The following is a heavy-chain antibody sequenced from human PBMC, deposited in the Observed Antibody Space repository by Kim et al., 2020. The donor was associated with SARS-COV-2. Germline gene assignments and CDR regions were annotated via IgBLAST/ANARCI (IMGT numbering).Heavy chain of an antibody. CDR2: ISSSASTI. CDR1: GFTFSDYP. CDR3: ARSPHYDILTGYFTIDY. J-gene: IGHJ4*01. D-gene: IGHD3-9*01. Sequence: GGSLRLSCAASGFTFSDYPMTWIRQAPGKGLEWVSYISSSASTIYYADSVKGRFTISRYNAKNSLYLQMNSLRAEDTAVYYCARSPHYDILTGYFTIDY. V-gene: IGHV3-11*04.